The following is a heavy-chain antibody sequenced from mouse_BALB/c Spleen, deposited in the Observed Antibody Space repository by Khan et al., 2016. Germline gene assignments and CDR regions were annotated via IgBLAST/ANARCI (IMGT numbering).Heavy chain of an antibody. D-gene: IGHD2-1*01. V-gene: IGHV1-4*01. CDR3: AREVYYGTFAY. CDR1: GYTFTSYT. Sequence: QVQLKQSGAELARPGASVKMSCKASGYTFTSYTMHWVKQRPGQGLEWIGYINPSSGYTNYNQKFKDKATLTTDKSSSTAYMQLSSLTSEDSAVNCCAREVYYGTFAYWGQGTLITVSA. J-gene: IGHJ3*01. CDR2: INPSSGYT.